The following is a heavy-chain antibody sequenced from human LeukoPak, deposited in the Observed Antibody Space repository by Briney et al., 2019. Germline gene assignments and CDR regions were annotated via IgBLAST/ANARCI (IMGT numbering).Heavy chain of an antibody. J-gene: IGHJ4*02. Sequence: VSVKVSCKVSGYTLTELSMHWVRQAPGKGLEWMGGFDPEDGETIYAQKFQGRVTMTEDTSTDTAYMELSSLRSEDTAVYYCATMARGRGYSYGFHYWGQGTLVTVSS. D-gene: IGHD5-18*01. CDR1: GYTLTELS. CDR2: FDPEDGET. CDR3: ATMARGRGYSYGFHY. V-gene: IGHV1-24*01.